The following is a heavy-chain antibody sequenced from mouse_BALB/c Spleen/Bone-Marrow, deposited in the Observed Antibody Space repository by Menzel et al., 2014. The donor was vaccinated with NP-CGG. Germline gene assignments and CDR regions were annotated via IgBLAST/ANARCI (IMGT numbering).Heavy chain of an antibody. J-gene: IGHJ2*01. CDR1: GFTFSNFA. D-gene: IGHD2-4*01. Sequence: EVKLMESGGGLVKPGGSLKLSCAASGFTFSNFAMSWVRQTPDKRLEWVASISSGGSAYYPDSVKGRLSISRDNARDILFLQMSSLRYEDTAMYYCARGYDYDFDYWGQGTTLTVSS. V-gene: IGHV5-6-5*01. CDR2: ISSGGSA. CDR3: ARGYDYDFDY.